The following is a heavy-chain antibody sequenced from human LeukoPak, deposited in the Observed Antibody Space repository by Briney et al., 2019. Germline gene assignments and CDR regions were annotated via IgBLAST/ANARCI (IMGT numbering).Heavy chain of an antibody. Sequence: SETMSLTCTVSGGSFSTYYWSWIRQPPGKGLEWIGYIYYSGSTNYNPSLKSRVTISVDTSKNQFSLKLSSVTAADTAVYYCARDEGDGGYFDNWGRGTLVTVSS. V-gene: IGHV4-59*01. CDR2: IYYSGST. CDR3: ARDEGDGGYFDN. D-gene: IGHD2-15*01. CDR1: GGSFSTYY. J-gene: IGHJ4*02.